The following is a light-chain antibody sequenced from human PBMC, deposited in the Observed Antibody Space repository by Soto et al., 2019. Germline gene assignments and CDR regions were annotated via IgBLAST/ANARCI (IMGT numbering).Light chain of an antibody. J-gene: IGKJ5*01. CDR1: QSVSRK. Sequence: IVRTQSPATLSVSPGERAALSFRASQSVSRKLAWYQQTRGQAPRLLIYGASNRATGIPDRFSGSGSGTDFTLTISRLEPEDFAVYYCQQYGSSGTFGQGTRLEIK. V-gene: IGKV3-20*01. CDR3: QQYGSSGT. CDR2: GAS.